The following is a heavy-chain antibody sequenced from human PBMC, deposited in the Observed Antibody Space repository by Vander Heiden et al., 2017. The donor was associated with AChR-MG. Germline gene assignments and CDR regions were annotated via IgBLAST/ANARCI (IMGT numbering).Heavy chain of an antibody. CDR3: ATGTPLVIEMATPVGYYYGMDV. V-gene: IGHV4-4*07. D-gene: IGHD3-16*02. J-gene: IGHJ6*02. CDR2: IYTSGST. Sequence: QVQLQESGPGLVKPSETLSLTCTVSGGSISSYYWSWIRQPAGKGLEWIGRIYTSGSTNYNPSLKSRVTMSVDTSKNQFSLKLSSVTAADTAVYYCATGTPLVIEMATPVGYYYGMDVWGQGTTVTVSS. CDR1: GGSISSYY.